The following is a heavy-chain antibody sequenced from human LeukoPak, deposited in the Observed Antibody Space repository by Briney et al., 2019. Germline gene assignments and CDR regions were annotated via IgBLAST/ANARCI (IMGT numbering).Heavy chain of an antibody. CDR2: IYYSGST. J-gene: IGHJ3*02. CDR3: ARRVRRSWGTLFTDAFDI. Sequence: SETLSLTCTVSGGSISSYYWSWIRQPPGKGLEWIGYIYYSGSTNYNPSLKSRVTISVDTSKNQFSLKLSSVTAADTAVYYCARRVRRSWGTLFTDAFDIWGQGTMVTVSS. D-gene: IGHD7-27*01. CDR1: GGSISSYY. V-gene: IGHV4-59*01.